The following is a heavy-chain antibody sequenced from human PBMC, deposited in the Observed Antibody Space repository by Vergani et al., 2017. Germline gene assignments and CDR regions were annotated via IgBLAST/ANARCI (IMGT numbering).Heavy chain of an antibody. CDR2: INPNSGGT. Sequence: QVQLVQSGAEVKKPGASVKVSCKASGYTFTGYYMHWVRQAPGQGLEWMGWINPNSGGTNYAQKFQGRVTMTRDTSISTAYMELSRLRSDDTAVYYCARLLDIVVVPAAITYYYGMDVWGQGTTVTVSS. D-gene: IGHD2-2*03. CDR3: ARLLDIVVVPAAITYYYGMDV. CDR1: GYTFTGYY. V-gene: IGHV1-2*02. J-gene: IGHJ6*02.